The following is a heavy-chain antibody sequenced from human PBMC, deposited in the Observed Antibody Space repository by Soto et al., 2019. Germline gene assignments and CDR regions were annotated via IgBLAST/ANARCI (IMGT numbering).Heavy chain of an antibody. CDR1: GCSISSSSYY. Sequence: SETLSLTCTVTGCSISSSSYYWGWIRQPPGKGLEWIGSIYYSGGTYYNPSLKSRVTISVDTSKNQFSLKLSSVTAADTAVYYCATLWFGEGNYWGQGTLVTVS. D-gene: IGHD3-10*01. V-gene: IGHV4-39*01. CDR2: IYYSGGT. CDR3: ATLWFGEGNY. J-gene: IGHJ4*02.